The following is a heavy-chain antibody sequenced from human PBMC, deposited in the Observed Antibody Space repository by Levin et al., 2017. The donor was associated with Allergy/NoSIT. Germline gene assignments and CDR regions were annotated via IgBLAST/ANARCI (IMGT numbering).Heavy chain of an antibody. CDR2: ISGSGGST. V-gene: IGHV3-23*01. Sequence: ETLSLTCAASGFTFSTYAMSWVRQAPGKGLEWVSAISGSGGSTYYADSVKGRFTISRDNSKNTLYLQMNSLRAEDTAVYYCAGGSGGHYNYYYMDVWGKGTTVTVSS. D-gene: IGHD3-10*01. CDR1: GFTFSTYA. J-gene: IGHJ6*03. CDR3: AGGSGGHYNYYYMDV.